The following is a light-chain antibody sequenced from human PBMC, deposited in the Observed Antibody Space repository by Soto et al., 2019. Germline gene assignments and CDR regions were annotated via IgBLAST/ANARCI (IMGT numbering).Light chain of an antibody. CDR3: QQYNSYSRT. CDR1: QSISSW. CDR2: DAS. J-gene: IGKJ1*01. Sequence: DLPMTQSPSTRSASVGDSVTITRRASQSISSWLAWYQKNPGKDPKILISDASSLKSGVPSRFSGSGSATEFNLTISSLQTDDFATYYCQQYNSYSRTFGQGTKVDIK. V-gene: IGKV1-5*01.